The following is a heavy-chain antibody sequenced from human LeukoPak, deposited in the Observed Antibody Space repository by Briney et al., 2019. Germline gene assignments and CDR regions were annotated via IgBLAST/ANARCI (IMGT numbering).Heavy chain of an antibody. CDR2: INAANGNT. J-gene: IGHJ6*02. CDR3: ARNPAIFGLITYCMDA. CDR1: GYTFIGYV. Sequence: ASVKVSCKASGYTFIGYVMHWVRQAPGQRLEWMGWINAANGNTKYSQKFQGRVTITRDTSASTAYMELSSLRSEDTAVYYCARNPAIFGLITYCMDAWGQGTTVTVSS. V-gene: IGHV1-3*01. D-gene: IGHD3/OR15-3a*01.